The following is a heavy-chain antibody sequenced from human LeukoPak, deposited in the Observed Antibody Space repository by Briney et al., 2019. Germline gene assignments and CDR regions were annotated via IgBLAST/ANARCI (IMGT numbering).Heavy chain of an antibody. Sequence: SETLSLTCTVSGGSISSYYWSWIRQPPGKGLEWIAYIYDSGSTNYNPSLKSRVTTSVDTSKNQFSLKLSSVAAADTAVYYCARASEGTAFDYWGQGTLVTVSS. V-gene: IGHV4-59*01. CDR2: IYDSGST. CDR3: ARASEGTAFDY. CDR1: GGSISSYY. J-gene: IGHJ4*02. D-gene: IGHD1/OR15-1a*01.